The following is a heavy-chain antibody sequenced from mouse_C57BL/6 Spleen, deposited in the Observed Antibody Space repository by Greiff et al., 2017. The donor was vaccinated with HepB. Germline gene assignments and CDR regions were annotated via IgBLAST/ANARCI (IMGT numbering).Heavy chain of an antibody. J-gene: IGHJ3*01. Sequence: EVKLQESGGGLVKPGGSLKLSCAASGFTFSSYAMSWVRQTPEKRLEWVATISDGGSYTYYPDNVKGRFTISRDNAKNNRYLQMSHLKSEDTAMYYCASPLYYGSSPFAYWGQGTLVTVSA. V-gene: IGHV5-4*03. D-gene: IGHD1-1*01. CDR1: GFTFSSYA. CDR2: ISDGGSYT. CDR3: ASPLYYGSSPFAY.